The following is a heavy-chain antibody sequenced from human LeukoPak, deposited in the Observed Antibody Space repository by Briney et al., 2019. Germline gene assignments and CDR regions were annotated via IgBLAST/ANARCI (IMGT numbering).Heavy chain of an antibody. J-gene: IGHJ4*02. V-gene: IGHV3-30*02. CDR1: GFTFSSYG. CDR2: IRYDGSNK. CDR3: AKGYCSSTSRLDYFDY. D-gene: IGHD2-2*01. Sequence: PGGSLRLSCAASGFTFSSYGIHWVRQAPGKGLEWVAFIRYDGSNKYYADSVKGRFTISRDNSKNTLYLQMNSLRAEDTAVYYCAKGYCSSTSRLDYFDYWGQGTLVTVSS.